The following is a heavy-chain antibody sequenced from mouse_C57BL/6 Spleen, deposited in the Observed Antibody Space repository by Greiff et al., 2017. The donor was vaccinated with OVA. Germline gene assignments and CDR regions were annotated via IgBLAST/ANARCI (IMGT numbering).Heavy chain of an antibody. CDR2: IDPETGGT. J-gene: IGHJ3*01. V-gene: IGHV1-15*01. CDR3: TRGDYYGSSAWFAY. CDR1: GYTFTDYE. Sequence: VQLVESGAELVRPGASVTLSCKASGYTFTDYEMHWVKQTPVHGLEWIGAIDPETGGTAYNQKFKGKAILTADKSSSTAYMELRSLTSEDSAVYYCTRGDYYGSSAWFAYWGQGTLVTVSA. D-gene: IGHD1-1*01.